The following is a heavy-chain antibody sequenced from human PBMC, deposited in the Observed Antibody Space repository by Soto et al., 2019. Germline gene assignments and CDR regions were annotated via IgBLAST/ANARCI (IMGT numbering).Heavy chain of an antibody. CDR2: IGRGDDK. D-gene: IGHD3-10*01. CDR3: SKGGAGGRQHYYYMGI. Sequence: GGSLRLSCEASGFTFRDHVMNWARQGPGKGLEWVSTIGRGDDKYYADSVKGRFTISRDTSKNTLFLQMNSLQAENPSIYFCSKGGAGGRQHYYYMGIWGQETTVTIAS. J-gene: IGHJ6*01. CDR1: GFTFRDHV. V-gene: IGHV3-23*01.